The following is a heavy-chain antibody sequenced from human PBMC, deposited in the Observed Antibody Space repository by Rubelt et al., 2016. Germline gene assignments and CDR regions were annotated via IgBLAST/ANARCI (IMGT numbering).Heavy chain of an antibody. D-gene: IGHD2-21*01. Sequence: QVQLQESGPGLVKPWETLSLICTVSGDSLTGYIYAWIRQSPGKGLEWVGYIYPSGTTDYNPSLKSRVTMSIDTSKNQFSLRLTSVTTADTAVDYCARGSLSLPGYFALWGQGTQVTVSS. CDR2: IYPSGTT. CDR3: ARGSLSLPGYFAL. V-gene: IGHV4-4*09. CDR1: GDSLTGYI. J-gene: IGHJ4*02.